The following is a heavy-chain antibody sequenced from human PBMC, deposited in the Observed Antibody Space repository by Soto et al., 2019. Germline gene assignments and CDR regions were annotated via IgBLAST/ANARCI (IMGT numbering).Heavy chain of an antibody. CDR2: IYHSGST. CDR1: GGSISSSNW. D-gene: IGHD2-15*01. CDR3: ARDAYCSGGSCYRLYYGMDV. J-gene: IGHJ6*02. Sequence: LETLSLTCAVSGGSISSSNWWSWVRQPPGKGLEWIGEIYHSGSTNYNPSLKSRVIISVDKSKNQFSLKLSSVTAADTAVYYCARDAYCSGGSCYRLYYGMDVWGQGTTVTVS. V-gene: IGHV4-4*02.